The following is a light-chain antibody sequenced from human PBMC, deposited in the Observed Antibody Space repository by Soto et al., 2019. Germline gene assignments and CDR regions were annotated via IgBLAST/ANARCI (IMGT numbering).Light chain of an antibody. CDR2: AAS. CDR1: QSISNR. Sequence: DIQMTQSPSSLSASVGDRVTITCRASQSISNRLAWYQQKPGKAPKLLIYAASSLQSGVPSRFSGSGSGTDFTLTISSLQPEDFATYYCQQSYSTLITFGQGTRLEVK. J-gene: IGKJ5*01. V-gene: IGKV1-39*01. CDR3: QQSYSTLIT.